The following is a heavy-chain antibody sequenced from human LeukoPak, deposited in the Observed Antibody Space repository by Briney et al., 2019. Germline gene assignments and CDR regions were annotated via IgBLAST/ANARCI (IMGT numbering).Heavy chain of an antibody. CDR2: IYYSGST. CDR1: GGSFSGYY. D-gene: IGHD3-10*01. CDR3: ARWGVLLWFGDRQDAFDI. V-gene: IGHV4-59*01. J-gene: IGHJ3*02. Sequence: NPSETLSLTCAVYGGSFSGYYWSWIRQPPGKGPEWIGYIYYSGSTNYNPSLKSRVTISVDTSKNQFSLKLSSVTAADTAVYYCARWGVLLWFGDRQDAFDIWGQGTMVTVSS.